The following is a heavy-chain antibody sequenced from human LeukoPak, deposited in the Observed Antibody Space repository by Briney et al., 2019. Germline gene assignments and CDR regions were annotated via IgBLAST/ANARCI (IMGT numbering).Heavy chain of an antibody. CDR1: GHTLTELC. CDR3: ATPPVWFGEFMSGNSILGYFQD. Sequence: ASVKVSCKISGHTLTELCIHCVRQAPGKGLEWMGGFDTQEGETIFAQNFQGRVTMTEDTSSDTAYMELSSLTSEDTAVYYCATPPVWFGEFMSGNSILGYFQDWGQGTLVTVSS. CDR2: FDTQEGET. V-gene: IGHV1-24*01. J-gene: IGHJ1*01. D-gene: IGHD3-10*01.